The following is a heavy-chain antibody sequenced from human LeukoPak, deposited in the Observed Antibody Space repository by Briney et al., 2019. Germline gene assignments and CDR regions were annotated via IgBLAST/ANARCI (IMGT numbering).Heavy chain of an antibody. CDR1: GFTFSSYG. CDR3: ARGGLPATNYYLDS. V-gene: IGHV3-33*01. J-gene: IGHJ4*02. D-gene: IGHD2-2*01. Sequence: QPGRSLRLSCAASGFTFSSYGMHWVRQAPGKGLEWVAVIWYDGSNKYYADSVKGRFTISRDNSRNTLYLQMYSLRADDTAIYYCARGGLPATNYYLDSWGQGTLVTVSS. CDR2: IWYDGSNK.